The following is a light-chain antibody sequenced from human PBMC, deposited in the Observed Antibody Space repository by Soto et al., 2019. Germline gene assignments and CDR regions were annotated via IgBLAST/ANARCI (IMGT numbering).Light chain of an antibody. Sequence: SYELTQPPSVSVSPGQTATIPCSGDKLGDKYASWYQQKPGQSPLLVIYQDSKRPSGIPERFSGSNSGNTATLIISGTQSMDEAEYYCQAWDSSTAVFGSGTKLTVL. CDR3: QAWDSSTAV. V-gene: IGLV3-1*01. CDR2: QDS. J-gene: IGLJ1*01. CDR1: KLGDKY.